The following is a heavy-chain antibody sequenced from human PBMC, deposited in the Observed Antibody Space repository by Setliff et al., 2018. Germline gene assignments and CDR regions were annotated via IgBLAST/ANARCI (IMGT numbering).Heavy chain of an antibody. J-gene: IGHJ4*02. Sequence: SETLSLTCTVSGYPISRGFYWGWIRQSPGKGLEWIGSVYHSGSSYQNPSLRSRIAVSVDTSKNQFSLRLNSVTAADTAVYFCARAAARAEYSDTSAYLPFDSWGLGTLVTVSS. D-gene: IGHD3-16*01. CDR1: GYPISRGFY. CDR3: ARAAARAEYSDTSAYLPFDS. CDR2: VYHSGSS. V-gene: IGHV4-38-2*02.